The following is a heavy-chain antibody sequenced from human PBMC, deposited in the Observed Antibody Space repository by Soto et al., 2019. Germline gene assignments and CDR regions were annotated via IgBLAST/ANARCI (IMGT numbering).Heavy chain of an antibody. CDR3: ARDGLVVAATPVFSAFDY. Sequence: GGSLRLSCAASGFTFSSYSMNWVRQAPGKGLEWVSYISSSSSTIYYADSVKGRFTISRDNAKNSLYLQMNSLRAEDTAVYYCARDGLVVAATPVFSAFDYWGQGTLVTVSS. CDR2: ISSSSSTI. CDR1: GFTFSSYS. J-gene: IGHJ4*02. V-gene: IGHV3-48*01. D-gene: IGHD2-15*01.